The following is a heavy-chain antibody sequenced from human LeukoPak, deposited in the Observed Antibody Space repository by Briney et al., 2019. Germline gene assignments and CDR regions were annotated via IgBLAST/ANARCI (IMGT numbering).Heavy chain of an antibody. CDR2: IYTSGST. Sequence: SETLSLTCTVSGGSISSGSYYWSWIRQPAGKGLEWIGRIYTSGSTNYNPSLKSRVTISVDTSKNQFSLKLSFVTAADTAVYYCARGGDIVATGFDPWGQGTLVTVSS. CDR1: GGSISSGSYY. CDR3: ARGGDIVATGFDP. J-gene: IGHJ5*02. V-gene: IGHV4-61*02. D-gene: IGHD5-12*01.